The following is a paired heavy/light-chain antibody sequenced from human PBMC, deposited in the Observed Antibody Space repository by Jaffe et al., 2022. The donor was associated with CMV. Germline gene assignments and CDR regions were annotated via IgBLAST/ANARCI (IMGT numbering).Light chain of an antibody. J-gene: IGKJ1*01. Sequence: VIWMTQSPSLLSASTGDRVTISCRMSQGISSYLAWYQQKPGKAPELLIYAASTLQSGVPSRFSGSGSGTDFTLTISCLQSEDFATYYCQQYYSFPRTFGQGTKVEIK. CDR2: AAS. CDR1: QGISSY. V-gene: IGKV1D-8*01. CDR3: QQYYSFPRT.
Heavy chain of an antibody. CDR1: GFTFSSYG. Sequence: QVQLVESGGGVVQPGRSLRLSCAASGFTFSSYGMHWVRQAPGKGLEWVAVIWYDGSNKYYADSVKGRFTISRDNSKNTLYLQMNSLRAEDTAVYYCARGDYYDSSGYPATNDAFDIWGQGTMVTVSS. CDR2: IWYDGSNK. J-gene: IGHJ3*02. CDR3: ARGDYYDSSGYPATNDAFDI. D-gene: IGHD3-22*01. V-gene: IGHV3-33*08.